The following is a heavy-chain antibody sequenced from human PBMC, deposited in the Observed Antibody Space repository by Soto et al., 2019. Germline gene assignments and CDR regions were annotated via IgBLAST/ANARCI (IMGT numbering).Heavy chain of an antibody. Sequence: ASVKVSCKASGYTFTSYDINWVRQATGQGLEWMGWMNPNSGNTGYAQKFQGRGTMTRNTSISTAYMELSSLRSEDTAVYYCARALTTRYYYYYYYLDVWGKGTTVTVSS. CDR3: ARALTTRYYYYYYYLDV. CDR2: MNPNSGNT. CDR1: GYTFTSYD. V-gene: IGHV1-8*01. D-gene: IGHD3-9*01. J-gene: IGHJ6*03.